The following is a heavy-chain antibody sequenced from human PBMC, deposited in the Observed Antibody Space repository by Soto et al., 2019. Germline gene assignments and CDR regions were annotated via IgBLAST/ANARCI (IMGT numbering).Heavy chain of an antibody. CDR1: GGTFSSYT. J-gene: IGHJ5*02. Sequence: QVQLVQSGAEVKKPGSSVKVSCKASGGTFSSYTISWVRQAPEQGLEWMGRIIPILGIANYAQKFQGRVTITADKSTSTAYMELSSLRCEDTAVYYCARERSYCSSTSCYSWFDPWGRGTLVTVSS. CDR3: ARERSYCSSTSCYSWFDP. D-gene: IGHD2-2*01. CDR2: IIPILGIA. V-gene: IGHV1-69*08.